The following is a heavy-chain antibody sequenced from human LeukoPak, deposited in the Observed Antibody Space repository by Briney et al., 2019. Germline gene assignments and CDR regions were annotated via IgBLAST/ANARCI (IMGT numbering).Heavy chain of an antibody. CDR1: GGSIRSSYYY. V-gene: IGHV4-39*01. J-gene: IGHJ5*02. CDR3: ARGLFRSDCSGGSCYSKTFDP. Sequence: SETLSLTCTVSGGSIRSSYYYWGWIRQPPGKGLEWIGSIYDSGSTYYNPSLKSRVTISVDTSKNQFSLKLNSVTAADTAVYYCARGLFRSDCSGGSCYSKTFDPWGQGTLVTVSS. D-gene: IGHD2-15*01. CDR2: IYDSGST.